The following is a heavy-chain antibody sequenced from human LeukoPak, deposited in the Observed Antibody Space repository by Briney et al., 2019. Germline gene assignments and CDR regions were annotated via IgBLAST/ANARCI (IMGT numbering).Heavy chain of an antibody. D-gene: IGHD3-22*01. J-gene: IGHJ4*02. CDR3: TTAVYYDSSGYPDY. Sequence: GGSLRLSCAASGFTFSNAWMSWVRQAPGKGLEWVGRIKSKTDGGTTDYAAPVKGRFTISRDDSKNTLYLQMNSLKTEDTAVYYCTTAVYYDSSGYPDYWGQGTLVTVSS. V-gene: IGHV3-15*01. CDR2: IKSKTDGGTT. CDR1: GFTFSNAW.